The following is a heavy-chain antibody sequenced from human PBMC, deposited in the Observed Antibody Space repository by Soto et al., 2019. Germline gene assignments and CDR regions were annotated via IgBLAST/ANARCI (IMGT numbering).Heavy chain of an antibody. CDR3: ARGSWDDVSGHYYMDV. Sequence: PSQTLSLTCDISGDSVSSNSAGWNWIRQTPSRSLKWLGRTYYKSKWYYTYAASVKSRITVSPDTSKNQFSLQLTSVTPEDTAVYYCARGSWDDVSGHYYMDVWDKGTTVTV. D-gene: IGHD1-1*01. J-gene: IGHJ6*03. V-gene: IGHV6-1*01. CDR1: GDSVSSNSAG. CDR2: TYYKSKWYY.